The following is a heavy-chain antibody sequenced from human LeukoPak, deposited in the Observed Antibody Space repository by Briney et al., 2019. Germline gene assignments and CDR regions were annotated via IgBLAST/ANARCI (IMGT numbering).Heavy chain of an antibody. V-gene: IGHV1-18*01. Sequence: ASVKVSCKASGYTFTSYGISWVRQAHGQGLEWMGWISAYNGNTNYAQKLQGRVTMTTDTSTSTAYMELRSLRSDDTAVYYCARENNYYDSSGTSFDYWGQGTLVTVSS. J-gene: IGHJ4*02. CDR2: ISAYNGNT. CDR3: ARENNYYDSSGTSFDY. CDR1: GYTFTSYG. D-gene: IGHD3-22*01.